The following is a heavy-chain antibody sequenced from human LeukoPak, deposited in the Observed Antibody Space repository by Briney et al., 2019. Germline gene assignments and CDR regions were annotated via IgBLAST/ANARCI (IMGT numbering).Heavy chain of an antibody. D-gene: IGHD3-10*01. CDR3: ARDTYRFGDF. J-gene: IGHJ4*02. CDR1: GFTFSTYW. CDR2: ISEDGSST. V-gene: IGHV3-7*01. Sequence: GGSLRLSCAASGFTFSTYWMSWVRQTPGKGLDWVASISEDGSSTYYVDSVKGRFTISRDNAKNSLYLQMNNVRVEDAAVYYCARDTYRFGDFWGQGALVTVSS.